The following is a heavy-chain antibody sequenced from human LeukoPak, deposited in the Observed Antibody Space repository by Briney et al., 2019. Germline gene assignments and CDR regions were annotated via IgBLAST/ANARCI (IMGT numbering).Heavy chain of an antibody. CDR1: GFPFRSYA. CDR2: ITDDEDT. Sequence: GGSLRLSCVASGFPFRSYAVTWVRQTPGKALESVSVITDDEDTYYADSVKSRFTISRDNSQNTVFLQMNSLRVEDTAVYYCAKVDYGSPENYFDSWGQGTLVTVSS. V-gene: IGHV3-23*01. CDR3: AKVDYGSPENYFDS. J-gene: IGHJ4*02. D-gene: IGHD4-17*01.